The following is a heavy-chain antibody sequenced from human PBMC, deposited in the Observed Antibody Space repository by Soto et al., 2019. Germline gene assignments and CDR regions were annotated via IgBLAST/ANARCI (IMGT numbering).Heavy chain of an antibody. CDR3: AKGGQAGRYCSSTSCYGYYYYYGMDV. V-gene: IGHV3-23*01. J-gene: IGHJ6*02. D-gene: IGHD2-2*01. CDR2: ISGSGGST. CDR1: GFTFSSYA. Sequence: GGSLRLSCAASGFTFSSYAMSWVRQAPGKGLEWVSAISGSGGSTYYADSVKGRFTISRDNSKNTLYLQMNSLRAEDTAVYYCAKGGQAGRYCSSTSCYGYYYYYGMDVWGQGTTVTVSS.